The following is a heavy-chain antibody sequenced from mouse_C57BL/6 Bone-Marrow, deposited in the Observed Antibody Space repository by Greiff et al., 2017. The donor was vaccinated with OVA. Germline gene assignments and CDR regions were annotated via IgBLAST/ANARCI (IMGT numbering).Heavy chain of an antibody. J-gene: IGHJ2*01. D-gene: IGHD1-1*01. V-gene: IGHV1-52*01. CDR1: GYTFTSYW. CDR2: IDPSDSET. Sequence: QVQLQQPGAELVRPGSSVKLSCKASGYTFTSYWMHWVKQRPIQGLEWIGNIDPSDSETHYNQKFKDKATLTVDKSSSTAYMQLSSLTSEDSAVYYCARLTTVVADDWGQGTTLTVSS. CDR3: ARLTTVVADD.